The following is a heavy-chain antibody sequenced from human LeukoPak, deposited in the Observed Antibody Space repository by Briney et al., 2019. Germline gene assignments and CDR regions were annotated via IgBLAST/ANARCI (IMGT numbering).Heavy chain of an antibody. CDR3: ATHIGYSYGNWFDP. Sequence: ASVKVSCKVSGYTLTELSMHWVRQAPGKGLEWMGGFDPEDGETIYAQKFQGRVTMTEDTSTDTAYMEPSSLRSEDTAVYYCATHIGYSYGNWFDPWGQGTLVTVSS. V-gene: IGHV1-24*01. J-gene: IGHJ5*02. D-gene: IGHD5-18*01. CDR2: FDPEDGET. CDR1: GYTLTELS.